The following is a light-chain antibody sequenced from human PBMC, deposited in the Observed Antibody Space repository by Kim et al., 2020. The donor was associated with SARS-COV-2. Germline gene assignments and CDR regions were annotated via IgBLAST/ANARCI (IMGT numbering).Light chain of an antibody. CDR1: QSVGSS. CDR3: QQRNNWPPWT. Sequence: EIVLTQSPATLSLSPGERATLSCRASQSVGSSLAWYQQRPGQAPRLLIYDSSNRATGIPTRFSGGGSGTDFTLTISSLEPGDSAVYYCQQRNNWPPWTFGQGTKVDIK. V-gene: IGKV3-11*01. CDR2: DSS. J-gene: IGKJ1*01.